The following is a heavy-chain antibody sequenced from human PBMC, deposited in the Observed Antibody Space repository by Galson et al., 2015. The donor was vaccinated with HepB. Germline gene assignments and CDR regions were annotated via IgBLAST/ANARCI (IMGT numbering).Heavy chain of an antibody. Sequence: SLRLSCAASGFKSSRFAMSWVRQAPGKGPEWVSGVRDNGGTFYADSVKGRFTISRDNSKNTLYLQMNSLRAEDTAIYYCAKEMAEVGKPFFDYWGPGTQVTVSS. V-gene: IGHV3-23*01. J-gene: IGHJ4*02. D-gene: IGHD5-24*01. CDR2: VRDNGGT. CDR3: AKEMAEVGKPFFDY. CDR1: GFKSSRFA.